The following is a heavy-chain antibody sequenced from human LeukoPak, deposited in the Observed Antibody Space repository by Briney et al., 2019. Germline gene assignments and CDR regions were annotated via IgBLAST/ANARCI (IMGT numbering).Heavy chain of an antibody. CDR3: ARDSGGAFDI. J-gene: IGHJ3*02. D-gene: IGHD3-16*01. Sequence: SETLSLTCTVSGGSISSSSYYWGWIRQPPGKGLEWIGSIYYSGSTNYNPSLKSRVTISVDTSKNQFSLKLSSVTAADTAVYYCARDSGGAFDIWGQGTMVTVSS. CDR2: IYYSGST. CDR1: GGSISSSSYY. V-gene: IGHV4-39*07.